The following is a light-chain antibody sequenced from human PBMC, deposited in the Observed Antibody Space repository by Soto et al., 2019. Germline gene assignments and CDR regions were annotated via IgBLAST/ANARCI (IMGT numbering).Light chain of an antibody. CDR1: TSDVGGYNY. Sequence: QSALTQPLSASGSPGQSVTISCTGTTSDVGGYNYVSWYPQHPGKAPKLMIYEVSKRPSGVPDRFSGSKSGNTAALTVSGLQPDDEADYCCSSYAGSNKSVFGTGTKLTVL. CDR3: SSYAGSNKSV. V-gene: IGLV2-8*01. CDR2: EVS. J-gene: IGLJ1*01.